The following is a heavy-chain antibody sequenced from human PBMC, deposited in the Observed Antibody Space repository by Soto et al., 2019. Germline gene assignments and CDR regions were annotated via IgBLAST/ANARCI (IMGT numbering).Heavy chain of an antibody. Sequence: GGSLRLSCAASGFIFSNYDMHWVRQATGKGLEWVSAINTVGDTFYADSVKGRFTTSRENAKNSLYLQMSSLRAEDTAVYYCTREGWTPEPLVGALESWGLGTLVTVSS. J-gene: IGHJ4*02. CDR3: TREGWTPEPLVGALES. V-gene: IGHV3-13*01. D-gene: IGHD1-26*01. CDR1: GFIFSNYD. CDR2: INTVGDT.